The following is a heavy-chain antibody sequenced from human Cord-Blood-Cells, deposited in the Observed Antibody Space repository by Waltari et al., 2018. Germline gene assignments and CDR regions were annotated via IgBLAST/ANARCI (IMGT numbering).Heavy chain of an antibody. CDR1: GFTFSGSA. V-gene: IGHV3-73*02. J-gene: IGHJ4*02. CDR3: TRLAPSDIDN. Sequence: EVQLVESGGGLVQPGGSLKLSCAASGFTFSGSAMHWVRQASGKGLEWVGRIRSKANSYAKAYAASVKGRLTISRDDSKTTAYLQMNSLKTEDTAVYYCTRLAPSDIDNWGQGTLVTVSS. D-gene: IGHD2-2*01. CDR2: IRSKANSYAK.